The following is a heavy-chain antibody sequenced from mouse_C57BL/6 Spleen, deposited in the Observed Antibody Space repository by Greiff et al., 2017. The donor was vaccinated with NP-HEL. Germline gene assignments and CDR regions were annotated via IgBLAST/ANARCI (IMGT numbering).Heavy chain of an antibody. CDR1: GYAFSSYW. Sequence: QVQLQQSGAELVKPGASVKFSCKASGYAFSSYWMNWVKQRPGQGLEWIGQIYPGDGDTNYNGKFKGKATLTADKSSSTAYMQLSSLTSEDSAVYFCERWEDYCGSRRYFDVWGTGTTLTVSS. V-gene: IGHV1-80*01. CDR3: ERWEDYCGSRRYFDV. J-gene: IGHJ1*03. CDR2: IYPGDGDT. D-gene: IGHD1-1*01.